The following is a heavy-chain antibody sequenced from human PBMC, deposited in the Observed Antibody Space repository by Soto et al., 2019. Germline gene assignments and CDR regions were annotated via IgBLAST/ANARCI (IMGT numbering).Heavy chain of an antibody. CDR2: IFPSGTT. CDR3: ARSREFDY. V-gene: IGHV4-30-2*01. CDR1: GGSLSGATYS. J-gene: IGHJ4*02. Sequence: SETLSLTCGVSGGSLSGATYSWNWIRQPPGKGLEWIGYIFPSGTTYYNPSLKSRVTISIDVSKNQFSLSLRSLTAADTAVYYCARSREFDYWSQGTLVTVSS.